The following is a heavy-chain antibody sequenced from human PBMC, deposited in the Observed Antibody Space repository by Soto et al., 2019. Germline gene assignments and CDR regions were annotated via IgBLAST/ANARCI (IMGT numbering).Heavy chain of an antibody. CDR2: VSYSGGP. CDR3: ARHYTTGAFFDY. CDR1: GASVSSSHY. J-gene: IGHJ4*02. D-gene: IGHD2-2*02. Sequence: QLQLQESGPGLVKSSETLFLTCSVPGASVSSSHYWGWIRQPPGKGLEWIGSVSYSGGPYYSPSFKSRITISVDMSNNRFSVSLRSVTATDTAVYFCARHYTTGAFFDYWGQGKLVTVPS. V-gene: IGHV4-39*01.